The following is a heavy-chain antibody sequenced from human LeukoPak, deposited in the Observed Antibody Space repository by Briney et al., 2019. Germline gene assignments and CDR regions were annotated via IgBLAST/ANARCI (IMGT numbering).Heavy chain of an antibody. CDR2: ISSSSSYT. J-gene: IGHJ4*02. D-gene: IGHD1-26*01. CDR1: GFTFSDYY. V-gene: IGHV3-11*03. CDR3: IRGTVGAPGNDY. Sequence: GGSLRLSCAASGFTFSDYYMSWIRQAPGKGLEWVSYISSSSSYTNYADSVKGRFTISRDNANNSLYLQMNSLRADDTAVYYCIRGTVGAPGNDYWGQGTLVTVSS.